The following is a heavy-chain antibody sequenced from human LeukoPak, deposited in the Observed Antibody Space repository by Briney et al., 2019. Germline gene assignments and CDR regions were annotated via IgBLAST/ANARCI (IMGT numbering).Heavy chain of an antibody. CDR1: GGSLSYYD. CDR3: ARYVPVKTGTTRASFDS. V-gene: IGHV4-34*01. CDR2: INHSGST. Sequence: RASETLSLTCAVSGGSLSYYDWSWIRQPPGKGLEWIGEINHSGSTNDNPSLKSRVTMSVDTPKSQFSLNLRSVTAADTAVYYCARYVPVKTGTTRASFDSWGQGTLVTVSS. D-gene: IGHD1-1*01. J-gene: IGHJ4*02.